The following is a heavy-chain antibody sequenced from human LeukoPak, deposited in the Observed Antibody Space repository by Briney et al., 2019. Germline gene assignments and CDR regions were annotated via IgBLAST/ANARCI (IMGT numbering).Heavy chain of an antibody. CDR3: ARDLAFTMTM. CDR1: GFTFSDYY. D-gene: IGHD3-22*01. V-gene: IGHV3-11*01. J-gene: IGHJ1*01. Sequence: PGGSLRLSCAASGFTFSDYYMNWVRQAPGKGLEWISYIVPSGTIMKYADSVRGRFTISRDNAKNSLYLQMNSLRAEDTAVYHCARDLAFTMTMWGQGTLVTVSS. CDR2: IVPSGTIM.